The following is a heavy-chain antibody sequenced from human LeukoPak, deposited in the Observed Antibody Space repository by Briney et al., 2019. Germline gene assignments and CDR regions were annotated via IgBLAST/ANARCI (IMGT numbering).Heavy chain of an antibody. CDR1: GFTFSSYA. D-gene: IGHD3-10*01. CDR3: AKGPYYGSGSSYYYYGLDV. CDR2: ISGSGST. Sequence: GRSLRLSCAASGFTFSSYAMSWVRQAPGKGLEWVSAISGSGSTYYADSVKGRFTISRDNSKNTLYLQMNSLRAEDTAVYYCAKGPYYGSGSSYYYYGLDVWGQGTTVTVSS. J-gene: IGHJ6*02. V-gene: IGHV3-23*01.